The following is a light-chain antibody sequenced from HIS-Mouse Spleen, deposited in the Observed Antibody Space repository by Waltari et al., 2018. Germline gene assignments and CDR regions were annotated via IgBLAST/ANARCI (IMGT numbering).Light chain of an antibody. V-gene: IGLV3-19*01. CDR1: SHKISS. CDR3: NSRDSSGNHRV. CDR2: GKN. Sequence: SSEPTTLPAGSVASNHPVRLTWQGDSHKISSVVPYQQKPGQAPVLVIYGKNNRPSGIPERFSGSSSGTTASLTISGAQAEDEADYYCNSRDSSGNHRVFGGGTKLTVL. J-gene: IGLJ2*01.